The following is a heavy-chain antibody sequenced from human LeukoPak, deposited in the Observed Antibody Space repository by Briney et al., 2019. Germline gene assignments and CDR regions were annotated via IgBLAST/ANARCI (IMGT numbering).Heavy chain of an antibody. V-gene: IGHV3-30-3*01. D-gene: IGHD6-13*01. CDR3: ARETLPVEAAAGTISGY. CDR1: GFTFSSYA. Sequence: GRSLRLSCAASGFTFSSYAMHWVRQAPGKGLEWVAVISYDGSNKYYADSVKGRFTIFRDNSKNTLYLQMNSLRAEDTAVYYCARETLPVEAAAGTISGYWGQGTRVTVSS. CDR2: ISYDGSNK. J-gene: IGHJ4*02.